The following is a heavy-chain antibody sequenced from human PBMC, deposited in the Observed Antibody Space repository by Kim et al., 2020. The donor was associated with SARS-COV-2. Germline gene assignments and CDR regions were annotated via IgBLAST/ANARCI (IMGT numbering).Heavy chain of an antibody. CDR2: IVVGSGST. CDR1: GSTFIPSA. D-gene: IGHD6-13*01. CDR3: AASGRSTTQFDY. J-gene: IGHJ4*02. Sequence: SVKVSCKASGSTFIPSAVQWVRQARGQRPEWIGWIVVGSGSTNRAQKFQERVTLTRDMSTGTPYMELSSLTSEDTAVYHCAASGRSTTQFDYWGQGTLVTVSS. V-gene: IGHV1-58*01.